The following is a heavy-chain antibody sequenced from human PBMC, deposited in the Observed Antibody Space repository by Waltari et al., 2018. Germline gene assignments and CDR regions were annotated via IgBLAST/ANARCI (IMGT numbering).Heavy chain of an antibody. CDR1: GFTVSSNY. D-gene: IGHD3-22*01. Sequence: EVQLVESGGGLIQPGGSLRLSCAASGFTVSSNYMSWVRQAPGKGLEWVSVFYGGGSTYYADSVKGRFTISRDNSKNTLYLQMNSLRAEDTAVYYCARGPNYYDSSGYIAYWGQGTLVTVSS. V-gene: IGHV3-53*01. J-gene: IGHJ4*02. CDR2: FYGGGST. CDR3: ARGPNYYDSSGYIAY.